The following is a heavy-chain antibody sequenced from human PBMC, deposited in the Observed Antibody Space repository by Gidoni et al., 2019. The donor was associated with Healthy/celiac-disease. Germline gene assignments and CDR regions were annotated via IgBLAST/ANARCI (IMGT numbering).Heavy chain of an antibody. CDR2: ISWNSGSI. CDR3: AKSTGDGCFDY. D-gene: IGHD6-19*01. J-gene: IGHJ4*02. CDR1: GFTFDDYA. Sequence: EVQLVESGGGLVQPGRSLRLSCAASGFTFDDYAMHWVRQAPGKGLEWVSGISWNSGSIGYADSVKGRFTISRDNAKNSLYLQMNSLRAEDTALYYCAKSTGDGCFDYWGQGTLVTVSS. V-gene: IGHV3-9*01.